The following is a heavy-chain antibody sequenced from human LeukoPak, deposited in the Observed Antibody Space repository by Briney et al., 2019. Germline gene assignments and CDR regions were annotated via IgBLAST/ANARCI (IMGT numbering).Heavy chain of an antibody. Sequence: ASVKVSCKASGGTFSSYAISWVRQAPGQGLEWMGGIIPIFGTANYAQKFQGRVTITADESTSTAYMELSSLRSEDTAVYYCASNQEDTVVVPAVLRDYYYYGMDVWGQGTTVTVSS. CDR3: ASNQEDTVVVPAVLRDYYYYGMDV. J-gene: IGHJ6*02. CDR2: IIPIFGTA. CDR1: GGTFSSYA. V-gene: IGHV1-69*13. D-gene: IGHD2-2*01.